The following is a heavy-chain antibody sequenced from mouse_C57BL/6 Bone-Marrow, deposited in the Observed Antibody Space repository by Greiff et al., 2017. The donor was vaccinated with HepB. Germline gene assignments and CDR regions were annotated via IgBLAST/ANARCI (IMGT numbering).Heavy chain of an antibody. CDR1: GYSITSGYF. J-gene: IGHJ2*01. CDR3: SRGITTARGY. V-gene: IGHV3-6*01. CDR2: ISYDGSN. D-gene: IGHD1-2*01. Sequence: EVKLLESGPGLVKPSQSLSLTCSVTGYSITSGYFWNWIRQFPGNKLEWMGYISYDGSNNYNPSLKNRISITRDTSKNQFFLKLNSVTTEDTATYYWSRGITTARGYWGQGTTLTVSS.